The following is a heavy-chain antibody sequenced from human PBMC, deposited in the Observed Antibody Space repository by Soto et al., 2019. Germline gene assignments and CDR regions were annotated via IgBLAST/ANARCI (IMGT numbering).Heavy chain of an antibody. CDR2: IYYSGST. D-gene: IGHD6-13*01. Sequence: SETLCLTCTVAGGSIIGYYWSWIRQPPGKGLEWIGYIYYSGSTNYNPSLKSRVTISVDTSKNQFSLKLSSVTAADTAVYYCARQGAAYYYMDVWGKGTTVTVSS. CDR1: GGSIIGYY. V-gene: IGHV4-59*08. J-gene: IGHJ6*03. CDR3: ARQGAAYYYMDV.